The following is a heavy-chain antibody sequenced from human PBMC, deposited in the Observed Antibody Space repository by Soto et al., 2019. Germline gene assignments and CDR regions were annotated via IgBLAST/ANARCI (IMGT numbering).Heavy chain of an antibody. Sequence: EVQLLESGGGLVQPGGSLRLSCAASGFTFSSYAMSWVRQAPGKGLEWDSAISGSGGSTYYADSVKGRFTISRDNSKNTLYLQMNSLRAEDTAVYYCAKEGANIVVVPVTLDYWGQGTLVTVSS. V-gene: IGHV3-23*01. D-gene: IGHD2-2*01. J-gene: IGHJ4*02. CDR1: GFTFSSYA. CDR2: ISGSGGST. CDR3: AKEGANIVVVPVTLDY.